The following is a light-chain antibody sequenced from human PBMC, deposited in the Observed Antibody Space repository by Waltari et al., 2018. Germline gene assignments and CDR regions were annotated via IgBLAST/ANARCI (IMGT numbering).Light chain of an antibody. CDR3: QQYHSYPLT. Sequence: DIQMPHAPSPFLTPLETKLTTTCRASQDITNYSVWIKQKPGKAPKSLIYAASSLHSGVPSKFSGSGSGTDFTLTISSLRPEDVATYYCQQYHSYPLTFGAGTKVEIK. V-gene: IGKV1-16*02. CDR2: AAS. J-gene: IGKJ4*01. CDR1: QDITNY.